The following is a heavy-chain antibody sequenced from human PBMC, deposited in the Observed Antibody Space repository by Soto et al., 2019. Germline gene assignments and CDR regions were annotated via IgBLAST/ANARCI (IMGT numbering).Heavy chain of an antibody. CDR2: IWYDGSNK. V-gene: IGHV3-33*01. Sequence: QVQLVESGGGVVQPGRSLRLSCAASGFTFSSYGMHWVRQAPGKGLEWVAVIWYDGSNKYYADSVKGRFTISRDNSKNTLYLQMNSLRAEDTAVYYCARDGRDGYNDVGNWFDPWAREPWSPSPQ. CDR3: ARDGRDGYNDVGNWFDP. CDR1: GFTFSSYG. J-gene: IGHJ5*02. D-gene: IGHD5-12*01.